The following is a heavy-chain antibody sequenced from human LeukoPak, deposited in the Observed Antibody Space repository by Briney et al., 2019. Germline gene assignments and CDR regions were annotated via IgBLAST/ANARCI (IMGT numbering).Heavy chain of an antibody. CDR2: ISSSSSYI. J-gene: IGHJ5*02. Sequence: GGSLRLSCAASGFTFSSYSMNWVRQAPGKGLEWVSSISSSSSYIYYADSVKGRFTISRDNAKNSLYLQMNSLRAEDTAVYCCARDPYIVVVPAALNWFDPWGQGTLVTVSS. CDR1: GFTFSSYS. CDR3: ARDPYIVVVPAALNWFDP. V-gene: IGHV3-21*01. D-gene: IGHD2-2*01.